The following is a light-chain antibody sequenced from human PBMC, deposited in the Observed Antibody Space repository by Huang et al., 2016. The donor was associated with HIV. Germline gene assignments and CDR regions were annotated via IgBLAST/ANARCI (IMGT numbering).Light chain of an antibody. CDR1: KDIRSY. CDR3: QQYDSLYT. CDR2: VAS. J-gene: IGKJ2*01. V-gene: IGKV1-33*01. Sequence: IQMTQSPASLSAYVGDRVTISCQANKDIRSYLNWYQQKPGKAPRLLIYVASNLQAGVPSRFSGNGSGTDFTITISSLQSEEIATYYCQQYDSLYTFGQGTRLEIK.